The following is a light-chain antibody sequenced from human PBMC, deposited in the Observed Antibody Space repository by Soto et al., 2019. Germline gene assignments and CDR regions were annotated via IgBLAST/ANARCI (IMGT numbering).Light chain of an antibody. V-gene: IGKV3-20*01. J-gene: IGKJ5*01. CDR3: QQYGSSPPIT. CDR1: QSVSSSY. Sequence: EIVLTQPPGTLSLSPGERATLSCRASQSVSSSYLTWYQQKPGQAPRLLIYGASSRATGIPDRFSGSGSGTDFTLTLSRLEPADFAVYYCQQYGSSPPITFGQGTRLEIK. CDR2: GAS.